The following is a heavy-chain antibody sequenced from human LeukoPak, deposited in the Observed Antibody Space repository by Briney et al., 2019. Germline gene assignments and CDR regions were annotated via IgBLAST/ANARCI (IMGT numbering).Heavy chain of an antibody. J-gene: IGHJ4*02. CDR3: ARDLRCSSTSCYTDGDGY. V-gene: IGHV1-69*01. D-gene: IGHD2-2*02. Sequence: GGSLRLSCAASGGTFSSYAISWVRQAPGQGLEWMGGIIPIFGTANYAQKFQGRVTITADESTSTAYMGLSSLRSEDTAVYYCARDLRCSSTSCYTDGDGYWGQGTLVTVSS. CDR1: GGTFSSYA. CDR2: IIPIFGTA.